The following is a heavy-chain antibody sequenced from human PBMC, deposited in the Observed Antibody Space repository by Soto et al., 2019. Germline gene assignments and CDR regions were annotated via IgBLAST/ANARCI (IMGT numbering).Heavy chain of an antibody. Sequence: QVQLVESGGGAVQPGRSLRLSCAASGFTFNHFAMHWVRQAPGKGLDWVAVISYDGRRKSYADSVKGRFTISRDNSERTLDLQMNNRTSQDTGIYYCAREDSGDYFAYFDYWGQGSVVAVSS. J-gene: IGHJ4*02. CDR2: ISYDGRRK. D-gene: IGHD1-26*01. CDR3: AREDSGDYFAYFDY. CDR1: GFTFNHFA. V-gene: IGHV3-30*04.